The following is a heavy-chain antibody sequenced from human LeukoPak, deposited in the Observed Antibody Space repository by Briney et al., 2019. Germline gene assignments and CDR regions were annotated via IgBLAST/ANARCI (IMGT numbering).Heavy chain of an antibody. Sequence: NPSETLSLTCTVDGSISRYYWSWIRQAPGKGLEWIGHSYFIGSPNYNPSLKSRVTISVDTPKNQFSLKLSSVTAADTAVYYCAGVRSTVGWRSFDYWGQGILVTVSS. CDR3: AGVRSTVGWRSFDY. V-gene: IGHV4-59*08. CDR1: GSISRYY. J-gene: IGHJ4*02. D-gene: IGHD4-23*01. CDR2: SYFIGSP.